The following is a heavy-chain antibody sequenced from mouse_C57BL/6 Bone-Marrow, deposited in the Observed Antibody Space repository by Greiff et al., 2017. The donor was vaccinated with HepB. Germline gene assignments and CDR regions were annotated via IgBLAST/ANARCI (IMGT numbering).Heavy chain of an antibody. Sequence: QVQLKQSGAELARPGASVKLSCKASGYTFTSYGISWVKQSTVQGLEWIGEIHPRSGNTYYNEKFKGKATLTADKSSSTAYMELRSLTSEDSAVYFCARPYYGSRRGFAYWGQGTLVTVSA. V-gene: IGHV1-81*01. D-gene: IGHD1-1*01. CDR1: GYTFTSYG. J-gene: IGHJ3*01. CDR3: ARPYYGSRRGFAY. CDR2: IHPRSGNT.